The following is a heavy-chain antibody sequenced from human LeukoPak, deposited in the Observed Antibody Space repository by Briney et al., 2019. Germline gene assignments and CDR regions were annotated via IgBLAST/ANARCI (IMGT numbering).Heavy chain of an antibody. CDR1: GYIFINYH. V-gene: IGHV1-8*03. D-gene: IGHD4-17*01. J-gene: IGHJ4*02. Sequence: ASVKVSCKASGYIFINYHINWVRQATGQGREWMGWINPNNGDSGYAQKFQGRVTITRDTSISAAYMELRSLTSEDTAVYFCARTTSLTASGYDYWGQGTLVTVSS. CDR3: ARTTSLTASGYDY. CDR2: INPNNGDS.